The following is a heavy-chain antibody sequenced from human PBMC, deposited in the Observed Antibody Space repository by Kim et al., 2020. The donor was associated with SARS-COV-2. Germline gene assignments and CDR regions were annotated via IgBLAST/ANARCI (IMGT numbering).Heavy chain of an antibody. CDR2: FHTRGSN. J-gene: IGHJ6*02. CDR1: GGSISNSRCY. V-gene: IGHV4-39*02. Sequence: SETLSLTCSISGGSISNSRCYCGWLLQPPGEGLEWVGGFHTRGSNYYKPPDRRLATSSDDMYKHYFPLKLSSVTAADAVVYYWVTRPENYYVGIDGWG. CDR3: VTRPENYYVGIDG.